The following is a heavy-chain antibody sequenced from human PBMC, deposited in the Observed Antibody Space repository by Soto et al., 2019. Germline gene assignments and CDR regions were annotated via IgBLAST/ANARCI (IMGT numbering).Heavy chain of an antibody. CDR2: INHSGST. V-gene: IGHV4-34*01. CDR3: ARGGRLLWFGELLPTDNWFDP. CDR1: GGSFSGYY. J-gene: IGHJ5*02. D-gene: IGHD3-10*01. Sequence: GPGPGVSSETLSLTCAVYGGSFSGYYWSWIRQPPGKGLEWIGEINHSGSTNYNPSLKSRVTISVDTSKNQFSLKLSSVTAADTAVYYCARGGRLLWFGELLPTDNWFDPWGQGTLVTVSS.